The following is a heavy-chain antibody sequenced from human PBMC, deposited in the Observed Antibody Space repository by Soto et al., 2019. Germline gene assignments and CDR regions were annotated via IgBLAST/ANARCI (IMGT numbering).Heavy chain of an antibody. CDR1: GFTFSSYS. Sequence: GGSLRLSCAASGFTFSSYSMNWVRQAPGKGLEWVSYISSSSTIYYADSVKGRFTISRDNAKNSLYLQMNSLRDEDTAVYYCARDTPFEYDFWSGYYPDYYYGMDVWGQGTTVTVSS. J-gene: IGHJ6*02. V-gene: IGHV3-48*02. CDR3: ARDTPFEYDFWSGYYPDYYYGMDV. D-gene: IGHD3-3*01. CDR2: ISSSSTI.